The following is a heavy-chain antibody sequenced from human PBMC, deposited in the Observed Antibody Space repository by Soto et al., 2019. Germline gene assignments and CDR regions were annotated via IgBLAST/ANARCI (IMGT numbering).Heavy chain of an antibody. CDR1: GGSISSGDYY. CDR3: ASVRLTLEMATLFDY. D-gene: IGHD5-12*01. CDR2: IYYSVST. V-gene: IGHV4-30-4*01. J-gene: IGHJ4*02. Sequence: LSLTCTVSGGSISSGDYYWSWIRQPPGKGLEWIGYIYYSVSTYYNPSLKSLVTISVDTSKNQFSLQLSSVTAADTAVYYCASVRLTLEMATLFDYWGQGTLVTVSS.